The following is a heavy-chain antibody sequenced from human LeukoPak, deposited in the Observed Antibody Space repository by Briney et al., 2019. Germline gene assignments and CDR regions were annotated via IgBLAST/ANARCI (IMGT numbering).Heavy chain of an antibody. CDR2: INPNSGGT. D-gene: IGHD5-12*01. V-gene: IGHV1-2*02. J-gene: IGHJ4*02. CDR1: GGTFTGYY. CDR3: ARTGGYSGYDTPDY. Sequence: ASVKVSCKASGGTFTGYYMHWVRQAPGQGLEWMGWINPNSGGTNYAQKFQGRVTMTRNTSISTAYMELSRLRSDDTAVYYCARTGGYSGYDTPDYWGQGTLVTVSS.